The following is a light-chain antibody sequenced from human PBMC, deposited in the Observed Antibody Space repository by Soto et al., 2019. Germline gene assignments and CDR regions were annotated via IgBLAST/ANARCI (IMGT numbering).Light chain of an antibody. Sequence: QSALTQPPSASGSPGQSVTISCTGTPSDVGGSNSVSWYQQHPGKAPNLMIYDVNKRPSGVPDRFSGSKSGNTASLTVSGLQAADEAYYFCAAWDDSLNGPVFGGGTKLTVL. CDR1: PSDVGGSNS. CDR3: AAWDDSLNGPV. CDR2: DVN. V-gene: IGLV2-8*01. J-gene: IGLJ2*01.